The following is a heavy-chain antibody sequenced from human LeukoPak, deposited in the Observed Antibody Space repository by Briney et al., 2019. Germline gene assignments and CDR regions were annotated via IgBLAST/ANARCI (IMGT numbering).Heavy chain of an antibody. J-gene: IGHJ4*02. V-gene: IGHV4-30-4*08. CDR2: IYYSAST. Sequence: SQTLSLTCTLSGGSISSGYYYWSWIRHPPGKGQAWIGYIYYSASTYYNPSLKSRPTISVDTTKNQFSLKLMSVPSATTTVFYRAGLAVSTVFDYWGQGTLVNVSS. D-gene: IGHD5/OR15-5a*01. CDR3: AGLAVSTVFDY. CDR1: GGSISSGYYY.